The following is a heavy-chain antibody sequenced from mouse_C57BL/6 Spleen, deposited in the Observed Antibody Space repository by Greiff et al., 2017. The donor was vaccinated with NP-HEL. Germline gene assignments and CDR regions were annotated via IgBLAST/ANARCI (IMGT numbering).Heavy chain of an antibody. CDR2: IDPETGGT. J-gene: IGHJ2*01. Sequence: QVQLQQSGAELVRPGASVTLSCKASGYTFTDYDMHWVKQTPVHGLEWIGAIDPETGGTAYNQKFKGKAILTADKSSSTAYMELRSLTSEDSAVYYGGPYYFDYWGQGTTRTVSS. CDR1: GYTFTDYD. V-gene: IGHV1-15*01. CDR3: GPYYFDY.